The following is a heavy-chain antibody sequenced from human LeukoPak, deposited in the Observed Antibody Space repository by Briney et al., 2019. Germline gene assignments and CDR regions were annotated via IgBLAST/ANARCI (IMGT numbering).Heavy chain of an antibody. J-gene: IGHJ4*02. V-gene: IGHV3-23*01. CDR3: AKGDCGGTCLLIDN. CDR2: ITGSGGST. Sequence: GGSLRLSCVASEFTFSDYAMSWVRQAPGKGLEWVSAITGSGGSTYYADSVKGRFTISRDNSKNTLYLQMTSLRADDTAVYFCAKGDCGGTCLLIDNWGQGTLVTVSS. CDR1: EFTFSDYA. D-gene: IGHD2-15*01.